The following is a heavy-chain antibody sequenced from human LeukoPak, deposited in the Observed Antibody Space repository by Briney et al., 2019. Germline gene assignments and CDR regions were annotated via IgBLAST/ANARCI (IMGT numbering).Heavy chain of an antibody. CDR2: IYYSGST. Sequence: SETLSLTCTVSGGSISSSSYYWGWIRQPPGKGLEWIGSIYYSGSTYYNPSLKSRVTISVDTSKNQFSLKLSSVTAADTAVYYCARGGIVVVAAMSWFDPWGQGTLVTVSS. V-gene: IGHV4-39*07. CDR3: ARGGIVVVAAMSWFDP. J-gene: IGHJ5*02. D-gene: IGHD2-15*01. CDR1: GGSISSSSYY.